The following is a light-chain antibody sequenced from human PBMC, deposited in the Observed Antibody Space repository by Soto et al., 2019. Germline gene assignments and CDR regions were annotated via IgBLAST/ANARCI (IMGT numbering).Light chain of an antibody. CDR3: QQYDSSLT. J-gene: IGKJ1*01. V-gene: IGKV3-20*01. CDR2: GAS. CDR1: QSLTSTF. Sequence: EIVLTQSPGSLSLSPGERATLSCRASQSLTSTFFAWYQQRPGQAPRLLIYGASRRATGIPDRFIGSGSGTDFTLTISRLEPEDFAVYYWQQYDSSLTFGQGTKVEIK.